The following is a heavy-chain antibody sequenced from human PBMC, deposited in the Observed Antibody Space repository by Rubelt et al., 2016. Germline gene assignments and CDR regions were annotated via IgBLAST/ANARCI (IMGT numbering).Heavy chain of an antibody. V-gene: IGHV4-4*02. J-gene: IGHJ4*02. CDR2: IYRSGST. D-gene: IGHD3-22*01. CDR1: GGSISSNIW. CDR3: ASEIPLDSSGPLGDY. Sequence: QVQLQESGPGLVKPSGTLSLTCAVSGGSISSNIWWSWVRQPPGKGLEWIGEIYRSGSTKYDPSLKSRVTISLDKSKNQFSRKLTSVTAADTAVYYCASEIPLDSSGPLGDYWGQGTLVTVSS.